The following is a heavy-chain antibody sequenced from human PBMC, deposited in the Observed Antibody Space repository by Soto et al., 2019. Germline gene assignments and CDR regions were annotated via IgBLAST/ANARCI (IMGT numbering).Heavy chain of an antibody. V-gene: IGHV2-5*02. CDR1: GFSLTTSGVG. D-gene: IGHD3-3*01. CDR2: IYWDDDK. J-gene: IGHJ4*02. CDR3: AHRVLRTVFGLVTTTAIYFDF. Sequence: QITLKESGPPVVKPTETLTLTCTFSGFSLTTSGVGVGWVRQSPGKAPQWLALIYWDDDKRYSTSLKSRLTITKHTCKNRLVLTMANVDPADTATYYCAHRVLRTVFGLVTTTAIYFDFWGQGTPVVVSS.